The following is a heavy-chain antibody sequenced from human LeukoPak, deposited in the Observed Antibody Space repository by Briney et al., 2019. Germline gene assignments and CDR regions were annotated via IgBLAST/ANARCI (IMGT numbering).Heavy chain of an antibody. CDR2: INPNSGCT. J-gene: IGHJ6*03. V-gene: IGHV1-2*06. D-gene: IGHD6-6*01. CDR3: LSLSLSGDSSSSVGYYYYYYMDG. CDR1: GYTFTGYY. Sequence: VASVKVSCKASGYTFTGYYMHWVRQAPGQGLEWMGRINPNSGCTNYAQKFQGRVTMTRDTPISTPYMEPSRLTAHDTALYSCLSLSLSGDSSSSVGYYYYYYMDGWGKGTTVTVSS.